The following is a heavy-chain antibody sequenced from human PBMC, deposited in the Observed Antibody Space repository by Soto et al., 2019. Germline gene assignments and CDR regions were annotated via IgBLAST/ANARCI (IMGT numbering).Heavy chain of an antibody. V-gene: IGHV3-23*01. CDR2: ISGSGGHI. D-gene: IGHD2-8*01. CDR1: GFTFSNYA. J-gene: IGHJ4*02. Sequence: EVQLLESGGDLVQPGGSLRLSCAASGFTFSNYAMSWVRQAPGKGLEWVSAISGSGGHIYYASSVKGRFTISRDNSKNTAYLQMNGLRADDTAVYYCTKNILDCTIAVCYHDWGQGTLVTVSS. CDR3: TKNILDCTIAVCYHD.